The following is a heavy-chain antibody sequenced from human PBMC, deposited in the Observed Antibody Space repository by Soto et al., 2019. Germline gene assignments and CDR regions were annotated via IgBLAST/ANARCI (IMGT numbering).Heavy chain of an antibody. Sequence: QVQLVESGGGVVQPGRSLRLSCVASGFTFSSYGMHWVSKAPGKGLEWVAIISYDGSNTYYADSVKGRFTISRDNSKNTLYLKMNSLRAEDTSVYYCAKEGGLWGSYYISSAYYFDYWGQGTLVTVSS. CDR3: AKEGGLWGSYYISSAYYFDY. CDR1: GFTFSSYG. CDR2: ISYDGSNT. V-gene: IGHV3-30*18. J-gene: IGHJ4*02. D-gene: IGHD1-26*01.